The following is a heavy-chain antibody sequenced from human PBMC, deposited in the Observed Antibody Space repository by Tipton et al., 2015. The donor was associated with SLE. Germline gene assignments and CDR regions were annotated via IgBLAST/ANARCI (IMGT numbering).Heavy chain of an antibody. CDR1: GFTLSDYA. CDR3: AKSFGGNSADTFDI. Sequence: SLRLSCAASGFTLSDYAMHWVRQAPGKGLEWVSVISYDGSTRYYADSVTGRFTISRDNSKNTLFLQMNSLSSEDTAIYYCAKSFGGNSADTFDIWGQGTMVTVSS. V-gene: IGHV3-30*18. CDR2: ISYDGSTR. D-gene: IGHD4-23*01. J-gene: IGHJ3*02.